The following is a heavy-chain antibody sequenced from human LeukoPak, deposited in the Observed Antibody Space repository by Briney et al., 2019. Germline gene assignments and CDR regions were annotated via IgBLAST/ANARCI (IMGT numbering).Heavy chain of an antibody. Sequence: GASVKVSCKASGYTFTGYYMHWVRQAPGQGLERMGWINPNSGGTNYAQKFQGRVTMTRDTSISTAYMELSRLRSDDTAVYYCARDLYGSGSYSFDYWGQGTLVTVSS. J-gene: IGHJ4*02. CDR2: INPNSGGT. CDR3: ARDLYGSGSYSFDY. V-gene: IGHV1-2*02. D-gene: IGHD3-10*01. CDR1: GYTFTGYY.